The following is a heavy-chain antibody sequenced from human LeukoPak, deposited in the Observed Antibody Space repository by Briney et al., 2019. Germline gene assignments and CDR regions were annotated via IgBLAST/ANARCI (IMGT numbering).Heavy chain of an antibody. CDR1: GGSFSGYF. J-gene: IGHJ4*02. V-gene: IGHV4-34*01. CDR3: ARHRYGSDTSCFGF. Sequence: SETLSLTCAVYGGSFSGYFWSWIRQPPGKGLEWIGEINHSGSTNYNPSLKSRVTISVDTSKNQFSLKPSSVTAADTAVYYCARHRYGSDTSCFGFWGQGTLVTVSS. CDR2: INHSGST. D-gene: IGHD2-2*01.